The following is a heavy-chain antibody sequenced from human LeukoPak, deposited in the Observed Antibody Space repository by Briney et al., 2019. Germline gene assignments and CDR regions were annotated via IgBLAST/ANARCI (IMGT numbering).Heavy chain of an antibody. D-gene: IGHD3-10*01. CDR1: GFTFSSYG. CDR3: ARHLWFGELFTGMDV. CDR2: ISYDGSNK. V-gene: IGHV3-30*03. Sequence: PGGSLRLSCAASGFTFSSYGMHWVRQAPGKGLEWVAVISYDGSNKYYADSVKGRFTISRDNSKNTLYLQMNSLRAEDTAVYYCARHLWFGELFTGMDVWGQGTTVTVSS. J-gene: IGHJ6*02.